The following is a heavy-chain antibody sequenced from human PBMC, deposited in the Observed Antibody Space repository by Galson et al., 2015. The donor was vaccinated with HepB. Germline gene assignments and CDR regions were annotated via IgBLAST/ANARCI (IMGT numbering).Heavy chain of an antibody. CDR2: MNPNSGNT. V-gene: IGHV1-8*01. J-gene: IGHJ6*03. Sequence: SVKVSCKASGYTFTSYDINWVRQATGQGLEWMGWMNPNSGNTGYAQKFQGRVTMTRNTSISTAYMELSSLRSEDTAVYYRARGGSQYYYYYYMDVWGKGTTVTVSS. D-gene: IGHD5-12*01. CDR3: ARGGSQYYYYYYMDV. CDR1: GYTFTSYD.